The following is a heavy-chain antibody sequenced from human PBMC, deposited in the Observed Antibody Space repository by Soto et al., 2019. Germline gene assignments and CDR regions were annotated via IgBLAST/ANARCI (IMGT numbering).Heavy chain of an antibody. J-gene: IGHJ4*02. CDR3: VKEGIIGWPTLEY. Sequence: QVKLVESGGGVVQPGRSLRLSCAASVFTFSRFSMHWVRQAPDKGLEWVAVIARHGGAISYAEFVEGRFTISRDNSRDTVFLQMNSLRIEDTGVYYCVKEGIIGWPTLEYWGQGALVTVSS. V-gene: IGHV3-30*18. CDR2: IARHGGAI. CDR1: VFTFSRFS. D-gene: IGHD2-15*01.